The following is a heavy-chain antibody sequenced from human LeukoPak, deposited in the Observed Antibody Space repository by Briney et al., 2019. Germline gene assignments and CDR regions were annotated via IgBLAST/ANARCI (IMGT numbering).Heavy chain of an antibody. J-gene: IGHJ3*02. CDR3: ARKRLSADSFDI. CDR1: GDSVSSNSTA. Sequence: SQTLSLTCAISGDSVSSNSTAWNWIRPSPSRGLEWVGRTYYRSKWYNDYTVSVKSRITFNPDTSKNQFSLHLNSVTPEDTAVYYCARKRLSADSFDIWGQGTLVTVSS. CDR2: TYYRSKWYN. D-gene: IGHD4/OR15-4a*01. V-gene: IGHV6-1*01.